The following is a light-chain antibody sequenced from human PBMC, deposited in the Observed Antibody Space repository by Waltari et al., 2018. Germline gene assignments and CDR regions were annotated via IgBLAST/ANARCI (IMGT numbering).Light chain of an antibody. Sequence: DIPMTQSPSSLSASVGDRVTITCRAGQRITKYLSWYQQKPGKVPRLLISAASTLEGGVPARFSGSGFGTDFTLTITSLEPEDFATYYCQQSFSSPYTFGRGTKVEIK. V-gene: IGKV1-39*01. J-gene: IGKJ2*01. CDR2: AAS. CDR3: QQSFSSPYT. CDR1: QRITKY.